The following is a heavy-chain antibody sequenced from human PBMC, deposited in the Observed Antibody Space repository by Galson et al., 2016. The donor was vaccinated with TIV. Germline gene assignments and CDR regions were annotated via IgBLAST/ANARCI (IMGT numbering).Heavy chain of an antibody. CDR1: GFTFSSHA. V-gene: IGHV3-23*01. Sequence: SLRLSCAASGFTFSSHAMTWVRQAPGKGLEWVSSIRGNGGHTYYADSVKRRFTISRDNSKNTLYLQMNSLRAEDSAVYYCAKGRPGILVPAVGYYFDYWGQGTLVTVSS. J-gene: IGHJ4*02. D-gene: IGHD2-2*01. CDR3: AKGRPGILVPAVGYYFDY. CDR2: IRGNGGHT.